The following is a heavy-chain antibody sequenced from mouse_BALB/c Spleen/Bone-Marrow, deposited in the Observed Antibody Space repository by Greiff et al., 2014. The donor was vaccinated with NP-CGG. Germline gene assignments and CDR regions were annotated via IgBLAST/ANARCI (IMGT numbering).Heavy chain of an antibody. V-gene: IGHV1-5*01. CDR2: IYPGNNDA. J-gene: IGHJ3*01. Sequence: EVKLQESGTVLARPGASLRMSCKASGCTFTNYWINWIKQRPGQGLEWIGAIYPGNNDAKYTQKFKAKAKLTAVTSTSTADMELSSLTNEDSAVYYCARNWDWVVAYWGQGTLVTVSA. CDR3: ARNWDWVVAY. D-gene: IGHD4-1*01. CDR1: GCTFTNYW.